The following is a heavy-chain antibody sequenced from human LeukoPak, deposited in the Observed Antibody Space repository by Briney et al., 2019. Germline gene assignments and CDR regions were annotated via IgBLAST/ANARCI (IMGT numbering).Heavy chain of an antibody. D-gene: IGHD5-18*01. Sequence: GGSLRLSCAASGFTFSSYAMNWVRQAPGKGLEWVSSISSGANTYFADSVKGRFTISRDNSENTLYPQMNSLRAEDTAVYYCAKAHPSTYTYGQYYFDYWGQGTLVTVSS. V-gene: IGHV3-23*01. J-gene: IGHJ4*02. CDR3: AKAHPSTYTYGQYYFDY. CDR1: GFTFSSYA. CDR2: ISSGANT.